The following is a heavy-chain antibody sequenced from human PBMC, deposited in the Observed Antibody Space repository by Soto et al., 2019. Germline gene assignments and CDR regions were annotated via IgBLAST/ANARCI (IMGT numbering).Heavy chain of an antibody. Sequence: ASVKVSCKASGYTFTSYGISWVRQAPGQGLEWMGWISAYNGNTNYAQKLQGRVTMTTDTSTSTAYMELRSLRSDDTAVYYCARDDYCGSGSYAIDYWGQGTMVTVSS. CDR2: ISAYNGNT. J-gene: IGHJ4*02. D-gene: IGHD3-10*01. V-gene: IGHV1-18*01. CDR3: ARDDYCGSGSYAIDY. CDR1: GYTFTSYG.